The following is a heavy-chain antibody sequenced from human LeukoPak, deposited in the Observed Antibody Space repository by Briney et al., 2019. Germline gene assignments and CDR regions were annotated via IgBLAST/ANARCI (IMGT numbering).Heavy chain of an antibody. D-gene: IGHD3-22*01. Sequence: GGSLRLSCAASGFTFSDYYMSWIRQAPGKGLEWVSYISSSGSTIYYADSVKGRFTISRDNAKNSLYLQMNSLRAEDTAVYYCARENHYDDSSRYYLGYWGQGTLVTVSS. J-gene: IGHJ4*02. CDR3: ARENHYDDSSRYYLGY. CDR1: GFTFSDYY. V-gene: IGHV3-11*04. CDR2: ISSSGSTI.